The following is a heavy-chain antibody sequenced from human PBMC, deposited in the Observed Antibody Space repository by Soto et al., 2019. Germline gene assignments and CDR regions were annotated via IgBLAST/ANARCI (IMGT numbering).Heavy chain of an antibody. CDR1: GGSISGYY. J-gene: IGHJ6*02. CDR3: TRDGDGRMTTNPYYYYGMDV. D-gene: IGHD2-21*02. Sequence: SETLSLTCTVSGGSISGYYWSWIRQPPGKGLEWIGNVYYSGGAKYNPSVKRRVSISVDTSKNLFSLNLSSVTAADTAVYYCTRDGDGRMTTNPYYYYGMDVWGPGITVTVSS. CDR2: VYYSGGA. V-gene: IGHV4-59*01.